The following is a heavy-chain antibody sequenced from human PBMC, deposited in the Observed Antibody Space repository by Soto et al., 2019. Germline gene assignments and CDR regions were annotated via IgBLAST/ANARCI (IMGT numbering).Heavy chain of an antibody. CDR3: ARAPPKRITICGVAISRYCYCYMYV. Sequence: ASVKVSCKASGYTFTSYYMHWVRQAPGQGLEWMGIINPSGGSTSYAQKFQGRVTMTRDTSTSTVYMELSSLRSEDTAVYYCARAPPKRITICGVAISRYCYCYMYVWGKGTTVTVSS. CDR2: INPSGGST. J-gene: IGHJ6*03. D-gene: IGHD3-3*01. V-gene: IGHV1-46*03. CDR1: GYTFTSYY.